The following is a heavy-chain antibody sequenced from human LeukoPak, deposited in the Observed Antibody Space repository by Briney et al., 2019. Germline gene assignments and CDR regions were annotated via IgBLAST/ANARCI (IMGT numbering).Heavy chain of an antibody. CDR3: ARVSRSGWDYYYYYYMDV. V-gene: IGHV3-7*01. D-gene: IGHD6-19*01. CDR2: IKQDGSEK. CDR1: GFIFTSYW. J-gene: IGHJ6*03. Sequence: PGGSLRLSCAASGFIFTSYWMSWVRQAPGKGLEWVANIKQDGSEKYYVDSVKGRFTISRDNAKNSLYLQMNSLRADDTAVYYCARVSRSGWDYYYYYYMDVWGKGTTVTVSS.